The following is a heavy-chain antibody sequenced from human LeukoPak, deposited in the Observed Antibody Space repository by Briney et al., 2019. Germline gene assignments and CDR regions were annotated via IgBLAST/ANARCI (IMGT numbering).Heavy chain of an antibody. CDR3: ARQVYQYGSGSYQPLYYFDY. J-gene: IGHJ4*02. CDR2: INHSGST. Sequence: SETLSLTCAVYGGSFSGYYWSWIRQPPGKGLEWIGEINHSGSTNYNPSLKSRVTISVDTSKNQFSLKLSSVTAADTAVYYCARQVYQYGSGSYQPLYYFDYWGQGTLVTVSS. V-gene: IGHV4-34*01. D-gene: IGHD3-10*01. CDR1: GGSFSGYY.